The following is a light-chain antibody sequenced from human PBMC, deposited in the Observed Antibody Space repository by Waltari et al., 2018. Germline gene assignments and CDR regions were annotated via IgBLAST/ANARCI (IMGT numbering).Light chain of an antibody. CDR1: QSVSSW. CDR3: QHYNSYPLT. Sequence: DIQMTQSPSTLSASVGDRVTITCPASQSVSSWLAWYQQKPGEAPKLLLSKASTLESGVPSRFSGSGSETEFTLTISSLQPDDFSTYYCQHYNSYPLTFGQGTRVEI. J-gene: IGKJ1*01. CDR2: KAS. V-gene: IGKV1-5*03.